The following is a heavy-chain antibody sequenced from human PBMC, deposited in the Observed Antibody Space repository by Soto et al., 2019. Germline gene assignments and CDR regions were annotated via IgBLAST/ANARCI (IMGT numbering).Heavy chain of an antibody. D-gene: IGHD2-2*01. J-gene: IGHJ4*02. CDR2: ISAYNGNT. V-gene: IGHV1-18*04. CDR3: ARDLDWRRYHELSY. CDR1: GCTFTSYG. Sequence: ASVKVSCKASGCTFTSYGISWVRQAPGQGLEWMGWISAYNGNTNYAQKLQGRVTMTTDTSTSTAYMEVRSLRSDDTAVYYCARDLDWRRYHELSYWGQGTLVTVSS.